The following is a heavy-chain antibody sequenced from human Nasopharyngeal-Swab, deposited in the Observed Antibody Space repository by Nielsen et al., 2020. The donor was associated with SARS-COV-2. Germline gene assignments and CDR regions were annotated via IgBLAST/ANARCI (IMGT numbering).Heavy chain of an antibody. CDR1: GFTFSSYA. V-gene: IGHV3-23*01. CDR2: ISGSGGST. J-gene: IGHJ4*02. Sequence: GESLKISCAASGFTFSSYAMSWVRQAPGKGLEWVSAISGSGGSTYYADSVKGRFTISRDNPKNTLYLQMNSLRAEDTAVYYCAKDGGDYDYSAGWGQGTLVTVSS. D-gene: IGHD5-12*01. CDR3: AKDGGDYDYSAG.